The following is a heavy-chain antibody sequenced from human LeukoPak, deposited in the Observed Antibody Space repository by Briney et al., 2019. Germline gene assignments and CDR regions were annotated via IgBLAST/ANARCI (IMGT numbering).Heavy chain of an antibody. J-gene: IGHJ4*02. Sequence: GGSLRLSCAASGFSFSGYWMTWVRQAPGKGLEWVANINQDGSETYYVDSVRGRFTISRDSAKNSLYLQMNSLRAEDTAVYYCARERTTLKAFDYWGQGTLVTVSS. CDR1: GFSFSGYW. CDR3: ARERTTLKAFDY. D-gene: IGHD1-14*01. V-gene: IGHV3-7*05. CDR2: INQDGSET.